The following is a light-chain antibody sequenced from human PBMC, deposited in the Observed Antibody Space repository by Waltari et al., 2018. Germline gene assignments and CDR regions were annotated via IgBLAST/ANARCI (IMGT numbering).Light chain of an antibody. V-gene: IGKV1-8*01. CDR2: AAS. CDR3: QQYYSSPAT. CDR1: QSISRY. J-gene: IGKJ1*01. Sequence: AIRITQSPSSLSASTGARVTNTCRASQSISRYLAWYQQKPGKAPKVLIYAASTLQSGVPSRFSGSGSGTDFTLTISCLQSEDFAIYYCQQYYSSPATFGQGTKVEIK.